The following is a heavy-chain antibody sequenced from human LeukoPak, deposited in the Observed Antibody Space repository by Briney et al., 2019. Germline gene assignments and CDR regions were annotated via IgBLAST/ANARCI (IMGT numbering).Heavy chain of an antibody. CDR2: IYHSGST. V-gene: IGHV4-38-2*02. D-gene: IGHD2-15*01. J-gene: IGHJ5*02. Sequence: SETLSLTCSVSGYSITSGYYWGWIRQPPGKGLEWIGSIYHSGSTFYNPSLQSRVTISVDTSKNQFSLKLSSVTAADTAVYYCARDLWDIVVVVAATPGWFDPWGQGTLVTVSS. CDR3: ARDLWDIVVVVAATPGWFDP. CDR1: GYSITSGYY.